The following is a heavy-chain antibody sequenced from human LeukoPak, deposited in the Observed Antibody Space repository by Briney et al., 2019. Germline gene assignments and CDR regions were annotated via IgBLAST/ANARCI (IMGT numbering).Heavy chain of an antibody. CDR1: GFTFSSYA. V-gene: IGHV3-30-3*01. D-gene: IGHD1-1*01. CDR2: ISYDGSNK. CDR3: TLPGYPYI. J-gene: IGHJ3*02. Sequence: GGSLRLSCAASGFTFSSYAMHWVRQAPGKGLEWVAVISYDGSNKYYADSVKGRFTISRDNSKNTLYLQMNSLRAEDTAVYYCTLPGYPYIWGQGTMVTVS.